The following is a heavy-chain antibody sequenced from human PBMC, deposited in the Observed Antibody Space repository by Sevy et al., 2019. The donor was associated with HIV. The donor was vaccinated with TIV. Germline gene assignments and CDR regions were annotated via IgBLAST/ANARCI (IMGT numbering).Heavy chain of an antibody. Sequence: GGSLRLSCAASGFTFSSSAVSRVRQAPGKGLEWVSATSGSGGATYYADSVKGRFTISRDNSKNTLYLQMNSLRADDTAVYYCAKDPDSSGYYPDYWGQGTLVTVSS. D-gene: IGHD3-22*01. CDR3: AKDPDSSGYYPDY. CDR1: GFTFSSSA. V-gene: IGHV3-23*01. CDR2: TSGSGGAT. J-gene: IGHJ4*02.